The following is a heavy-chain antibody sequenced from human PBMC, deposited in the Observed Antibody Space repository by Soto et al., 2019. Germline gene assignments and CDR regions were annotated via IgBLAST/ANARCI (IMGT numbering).Heavy chain of an antibody. CDR1: GGSIRSSNW. CDR2: IYHSGST. CDR3: ARWSSPSFLLN. J-gene: IGHJ4*02. D-gene: IGHD6-13*01. Sequence: PSETLSLTCHVSGGSIRSSNWCSCFRQPPGKGLEWIGEIYHSGSTNYNPSLKSRVTISVDKSKNQFSLKLSSVTAADTAVYYCARWSSPSFLLNWGQGTLVTVSS. V-gene: IGHV4-4*02.